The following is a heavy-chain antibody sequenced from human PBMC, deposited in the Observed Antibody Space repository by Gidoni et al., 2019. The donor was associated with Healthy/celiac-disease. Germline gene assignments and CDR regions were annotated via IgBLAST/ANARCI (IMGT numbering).Heavy chain of an antibody. V-gene: IGHV3-21*01. J-gene: IGHJ3*02. CDR1: GFTFSSYS. D-gene: IGHD3-22*01. CDR3: AREGTSGYYDSSGYYPTKNDAFDI. Sequence: EVQLVESGGGLVKPGGSLRLSCAASGFTFSSYSMNWVRQAPGKGLEWVSSISSSSSYIYYADSVKGRFTISRDNAKNSLYLQMNSLRAEDTAVYYCAREGTSGYYDSSGYYPTKNDAFDIWGQGTMVTVSS. CDR2: ISSSSSYI.